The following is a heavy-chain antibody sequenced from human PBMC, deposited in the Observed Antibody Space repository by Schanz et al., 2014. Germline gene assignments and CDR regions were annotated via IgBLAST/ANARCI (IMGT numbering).Heavy chain of an antibody. V-gene: IGHV3-23*01. D-gene: IGHD2-15*01. CDR2: LSGDGGTT. J-gene: IGHJ3*01. Sequence: EVQLLESGGGLVQPGESLRLSCAASGFSFSSYTMSWVRQAPGKGLQWVSSLSGDGGTTHYADSVKGRFTISRDNYKSTLFLQMNSLSADRAPVYCGARYCESTWSPPRHDAFDVWGQGTVVTVSS. CDR1: GFSFSSYT. CDR3: ARYCESTWSPPRHDAFDV.